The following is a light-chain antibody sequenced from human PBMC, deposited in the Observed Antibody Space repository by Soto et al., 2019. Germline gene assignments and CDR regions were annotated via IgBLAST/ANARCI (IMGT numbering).Light chain of an antibody. CDR2: ATS. V-gene: IGKV1-12*01. Sequence: DIQMTQSPSSLSASVGETVTMTCRASQGIAGWLSWYQQKPGKAPKLLIFATSNLQGGVPSRFSGSGSGTDFTLTISSLQPEDFATYYCQHNAVFGPGTQVDIK. CDR1: QGIAGW. J-gene: IGKJ3*01. CDR3: QHNAV.